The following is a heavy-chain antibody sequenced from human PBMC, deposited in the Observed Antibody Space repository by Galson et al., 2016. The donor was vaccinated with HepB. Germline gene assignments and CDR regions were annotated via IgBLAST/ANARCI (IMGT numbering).Heavy chain of an antibody. CDR3: ARGVTGTPYFDF. J-gene: IGHJ4*02. CDR2: VYKTGNT. D-gene: IGHD2-21*02. V-gene: IGHV4-59*01. Sequence: SETLSLTCNVSGGSISSYFWSWVRQPPGKGLEWIGYVYKTGNTNYNPSLKSRVTVSVDTSKNQFSLDLRSVTTSDPAVYCCARGVTGTPYFDFWGQGALVTVSS. CDR1: GGSISSYF.